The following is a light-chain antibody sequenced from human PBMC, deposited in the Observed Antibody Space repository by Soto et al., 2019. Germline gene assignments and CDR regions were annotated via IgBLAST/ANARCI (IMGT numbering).Light chain of an antibody. J-gene: IGKJ4*01. Sequence: EFVLTQSPGTLSSSPGEIATLSCRASQTVRNNYLAWYQQKHGQAPRLLIYDASSRATGIPDRFSGGGSGTDFTLTISRLEPEDVAVYYCQQVRSYPLTFGGGTKGEIK. CDR1: QTVRNNY. CDR3: QQVRSYPLT. V-gene: IGKV3-20*01. CDR2: DAS.